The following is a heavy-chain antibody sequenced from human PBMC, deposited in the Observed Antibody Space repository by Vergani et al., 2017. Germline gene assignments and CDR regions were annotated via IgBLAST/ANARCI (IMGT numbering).Heavy chain of an antibody. Sequence: QVQLVQSGAEVKKPGASVKVSCKSSGGTFSSYAISWVRQAPGQGLEWMGGIIPIFGTANYAQKFQDRVMITADESTSTAYMELRSLKSEDTAVYYCWRGVQADAFDIWGQGTMVTVSS. D-gene: IGHD6-6*01. CDR3: WRGVQADAFDI. J-gene: IGHJ3*02. CDR1: GGTFSSYA. V-gene: IGHV1-69*01. CDR2: IIPIFGTA.